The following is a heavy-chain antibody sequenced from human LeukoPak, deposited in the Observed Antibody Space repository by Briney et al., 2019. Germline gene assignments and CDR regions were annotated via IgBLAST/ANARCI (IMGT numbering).Heavy chain of an antibody. Sequence: GESLKISCKGSGYSFTSYWIGWVRQMPGKGLEWMGIIYPGDSDTRYSPSFQGQVTISADKSISTAYLQWSSLKASDTAMYYCARQKVGGSNQLLFSGTDVWGQGTTVTVSS. CDR1: GYSFTSYW. J-gene: IGHJ6*02. CDR3: ARQKVGGSNQLLFSGTDV. D-gene: IGHD2-2*01. V-gene: IGHV5-51*01. CDR2: IYPGDSDT.